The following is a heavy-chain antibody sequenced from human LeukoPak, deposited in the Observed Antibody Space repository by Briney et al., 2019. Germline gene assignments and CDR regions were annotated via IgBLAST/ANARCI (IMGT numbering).Heavy chain of an antibody. CDR2: IYYSGST. CDR1: GGSISSYY. D-gene: IGHD6-19*01. CDR3: ARETSDGGWYHDY. J-gene: IGHJ4*02. V-gene: IGHV4-59*01. Sequence: PSEILSLTCTVSGGSISSYYWSWIRQPPGKGLEWIGYIYYSGSTNYNPSLKSRVTISIDTSKNQFSLKLSSVTAADTAVYYCARETSDGGWYHDYWGQGTLVTVSS.